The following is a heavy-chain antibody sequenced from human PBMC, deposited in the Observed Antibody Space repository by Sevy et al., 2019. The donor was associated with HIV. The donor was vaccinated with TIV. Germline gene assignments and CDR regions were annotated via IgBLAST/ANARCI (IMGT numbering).Heavy chain of an antibody. D-gene: IGHD3-10*01. CDR3: TTDSKKRGLSALLDY. CDR2: IKSKTDGGTT. J-gene: IGHJ4*02. CDR1: GFTFSNAW. Sequence: GGSLRLSCAASGFTFSNAWMSWVRQAPGKGLEWVGRIKSKTDGGTTDYDAPVKVRFNISRDDSTSTLYLQMNSLKTEDTAIYYCTTDSKKRGLSALLDYWGQGTLVTVSS. V-gene: IGHV3-15*01.